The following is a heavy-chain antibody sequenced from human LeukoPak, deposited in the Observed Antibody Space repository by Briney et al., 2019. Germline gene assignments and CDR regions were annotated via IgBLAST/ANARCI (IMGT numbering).Heavy chain of an antibody. V-gene: IGHV1-69*13. CDR1: GGTFSSYA. J-gene: IGHJ3*02. Sequence: SVKVSCKASGGTFSSYAISWVRQAPGQGLEWMGGIIPIFGTANYAQKFQGRVTITADESTSTAYMELSSLRSEDTAVYYCARGATGHDAFDIWGQGTMVTVSS. CDR2: IIPIFGTA. CDR3: ARGATGHDAFDI.